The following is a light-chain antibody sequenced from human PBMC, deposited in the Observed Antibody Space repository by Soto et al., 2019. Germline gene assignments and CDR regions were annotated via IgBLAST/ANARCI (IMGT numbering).Light chain of an antibody. CDR2: DAS. CDR1: QSVSSY. J-gene: IGKJ5*01. CDR3: QQRSEWPIT. V-gene: IGKV3-11*01. Sequence: EIVLPQSPATLSLSPGERATLSCRASQSVSSYLAWYQQKPGQAPRLFIYDASTRATGIPARFSGSGSGTDFTLTISSLEPEDFAVYYCQQRSEWPITFGQGTRLEI.